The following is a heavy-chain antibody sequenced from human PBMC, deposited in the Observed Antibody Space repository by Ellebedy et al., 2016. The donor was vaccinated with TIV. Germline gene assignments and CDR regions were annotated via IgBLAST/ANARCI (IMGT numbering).Heavy chain of an antibody. CDR2: IYYSGST. CDR3: ARVRGATLATYAFDV. J-gene: IGHJ3*01. V-gene: IGHV4-30-4*01. Sequence: MPSETLSLTCTVSGGSISSGDYYWSWIRQPPGKGLEWIGYIYYSGSTYYNPSLKSRLTISVDTSKNQFSLKLSSVTAADPAVYFCARVRGATLATYAFDVWGQGTLVTVSS. D-gene: IGHD5-12*01. CDR1: GGSISSGDYY.